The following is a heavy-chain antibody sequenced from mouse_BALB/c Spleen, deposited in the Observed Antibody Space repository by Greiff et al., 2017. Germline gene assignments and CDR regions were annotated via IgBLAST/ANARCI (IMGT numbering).Heavy chain of an antibody. V-gene: IGHV3-2*02. CDR1: GYSITSDYA. J-gene: IGHJ3*01. CDR3: AKRGYGSLFAY. Sequence: EVKLQESGPDLVKPSQSLSLTCTVTGYSITSDYAWNWIRQFPGNKLEWMGYISYSGSTSYNPSLKSRISITRDTSKNQFFLQLNSVTTEDTATYYCAKRGYGSLFAYWGQGTLVTVSA. D-gene: IGHD1-1*01. CDR2: ISYSGST.